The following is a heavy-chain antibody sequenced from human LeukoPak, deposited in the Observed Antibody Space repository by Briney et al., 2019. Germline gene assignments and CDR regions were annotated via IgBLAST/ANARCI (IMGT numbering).Heavy chain of an antibody. CDR3: ASSQMGYSSGQQPNAEYFQH. V-gene: IGHV4-59*08. Sequence: SETLSLTCTVSGGSISSYYWSWIRQPPGKGLEWIGYIYYCGSTNYNPSLKSRVTISVDTSKNQFSLKLSSVTAADTAVYYCASSQMGYSSGQQPNAEYFQHWGQGTLVTVSS. CDR1: GGSISSYY. D-gene: IGHD6-19*01. CDR2: IYYCGST. J-gene: IGHJ1*01.